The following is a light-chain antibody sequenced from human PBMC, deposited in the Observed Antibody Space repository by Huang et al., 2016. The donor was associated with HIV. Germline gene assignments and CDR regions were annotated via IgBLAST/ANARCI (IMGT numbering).Light chain of an antibody. CDR2: GAS. V-gene: IGKV3-20*01. Sequence: EIVLTPSPGTLFLSPGERATLPCRASQCVSNSYLAWYQQKLGQPPRLLIYGASSRATGIPDRFSGSGSGTDFTLTISRLEPEDFAVYYCQQYGTSPRTFGQGTKLEIK. CDR3: QQYGTSPRT. J-gene: IGKJ2*01. CDR1: QCVSNSY.